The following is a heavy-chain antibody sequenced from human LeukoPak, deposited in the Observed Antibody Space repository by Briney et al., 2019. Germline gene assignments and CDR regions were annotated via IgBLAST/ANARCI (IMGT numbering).Heavy chain of an antibody. V-gene: IGHV1-69*06. CDR1: GGTFSSYA. CDR3: ARLVSGYYYFDY. CDR2: IIPIFGTA. Sequence: SMKVSCKASGGTFSSYAISWVRQAPGQGLEWMGGIIPIFGTANYAQKFQGRVTITADKSSSTAYMELSSLRSDDTAVYYCARLVSGYYYFDYWGQGTLVTVSS. D-gene: IGHD3-22*01. J-gene: IGHJ4*02.